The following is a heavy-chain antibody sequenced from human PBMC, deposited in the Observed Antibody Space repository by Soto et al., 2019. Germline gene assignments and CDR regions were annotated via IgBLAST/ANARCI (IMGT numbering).Heavy chain of an antibody. V-gene: IGHV4-61*01. J-gene: IGHJ6*02. CDR3: ARDPRIAVAGRYYYYGMDV. D-gene: IGHD6-19*01. CDR2: IYYSGST. Sequence: QVQLQESGPGLVKPSETLSLTCTVSGGSVSSGSYYWSWIRQPPGKGLGWIGYIYYSGSTNYNPSLKSRVTISVDTSKNQFSLKLSSVTAADTAVYYCARDPRIAVAGRYYYYGMDVWGQGTTVTVSS. CDR1: GGSVSSGSYY.